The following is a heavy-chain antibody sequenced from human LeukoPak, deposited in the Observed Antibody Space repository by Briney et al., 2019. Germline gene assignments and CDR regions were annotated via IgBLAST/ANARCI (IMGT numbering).Heavy chain of an antibody. CDR2: INTNTGNP. CDR3: ARVGLLDYYDSSGYYDAFDI. V-gene: IGHV7-4-1*02. D-gene: IGHD3-22*01. Sequence: ASVKVSCKASGYTFTSYAMNWVRQAPGQGLEWMGWINTNTGNPTYAQGFTGRFVFSLDTSVSTAYLQTSSLKAEDTAVYYCARVGLLDYYDSSGYYDAFDIWGQGTMVTVSS. CDR1: GYTFTSYA. J-gene: IGHJ3*02.